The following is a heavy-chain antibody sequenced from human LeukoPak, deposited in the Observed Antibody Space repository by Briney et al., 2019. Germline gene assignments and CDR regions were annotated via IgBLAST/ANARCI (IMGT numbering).Heavy chain of an antibody. D-gene: IGHD6-19*01. CDR1: GGTFSSYA. CDR2: IIPIFGTA. Sequence: GASVKVSCKASGGTFSSYAISWVRQAPGQGLEWMGGIIPIFGTANYAQKFQGRVTITRDTSASTAYMELSSLRSEDMAVYYCARGIAVAGTNYYYYMDVWGKGTTVTVSS. J-gene: IGHJ6*03. V-gene: IGHV1-69*05. CDR3: ARGIAVAGTNYYYYMDV.